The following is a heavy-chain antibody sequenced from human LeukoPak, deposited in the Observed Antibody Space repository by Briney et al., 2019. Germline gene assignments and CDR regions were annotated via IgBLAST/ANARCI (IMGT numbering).Heavy chain of an antibody. Sequence: GGSLKLSCAASGFTFSGSAMHWVRQASGKGLEWVGRIRSKANSYATAYAASVKGRFTISRDDSKNTAYLQMNSLKTEDTAVYYCTSRPGYSYPFDYWGQGTLVTVSS. CDR2: IRSKANSYAT. CDR3: TSRPGYSYPFDY. V-gene: IGHV3-73*01. CDR1: GFTFSGSA. J-gene: IGHJ4*02. D-gene: IGHD5-18*01.